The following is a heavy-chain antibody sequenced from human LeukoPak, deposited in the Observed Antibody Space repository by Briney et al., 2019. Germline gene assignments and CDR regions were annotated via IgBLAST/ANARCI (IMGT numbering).Heavy chain of an antibody. CDR2: INHSGNT. CDR3: ARQGSGSSYYYYTFPY. J-gene: IGHJ4*02. Sequence: SETLSLTCAVYGGSLSGYYWSWIRQPPGKGLEWIGEINHSGNTNYNPSLKSRVTTSVDTSKNHFYLKLSSVTAADTAVYYCARQGSGSSYYYYTFPYWGQGTLVTVSS. CDR1: GGSLSGYY. V-gene: IGHV4-34*01. D-gene: IGHD1-26*01.